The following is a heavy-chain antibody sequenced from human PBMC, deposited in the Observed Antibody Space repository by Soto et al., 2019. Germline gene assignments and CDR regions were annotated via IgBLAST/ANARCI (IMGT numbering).Heavy chain of an antibody. CDR1: GGSISSGTYY. Sequence: PSETLSLTCTVSGGSISSGTYYWTWIRQHPGKGLEWIGYIFSSGSTYYNPSLKSRVTISVDTSQNQFSLKLSSVTAADTAMYYCVRTCLGSGSCLGGDYWGQGTLVTVSS. V-gene: IGHV4-31*03. D-gene: IGHD2-2*01. CDR2: IFSSGST. J-gene: IGHJ4*02. CDR3: VRTCLGSGSCLGGDY.